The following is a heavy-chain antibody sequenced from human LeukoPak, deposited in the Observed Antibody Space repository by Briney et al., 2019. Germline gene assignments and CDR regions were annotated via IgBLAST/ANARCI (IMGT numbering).Heavy chain of an antibody. CDR1: GDSVSSNSAA. J-gene: IGHJ3*02. CDR2: TYYRSKWYN. CDR3: SRGASVAGNRAFDI. Sequence: SQTLSLTCAISGDSVSSNSAAWNWIRQSPSRGLEWLGRTYYRSKWYNDYAVSVKSRITINPDTSKNQFSLQLNSVTPEDTAVYYCSRGASVAGNRAFDIWGQGTMVTVSS. D-gene: IGHD6-19*01. V-gene: IGHV6-1*01.